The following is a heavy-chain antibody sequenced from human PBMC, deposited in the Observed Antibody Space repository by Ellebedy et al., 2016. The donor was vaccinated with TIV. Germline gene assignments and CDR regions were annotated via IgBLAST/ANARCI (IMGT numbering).Heavy chain of an antibody. V-gene: IGHV3-7*03. CDR3: ARLQMTTTFNWFDP. CDR2: TKQDGSEK. CDR1: GFTFSSYW. D-gene: IGHD4-17*01. J-gene: IGHJ5*02. Sequence: GGSLRLSXAASGFTFSSYWMSWVRQAPGKGLEWVATTKQDGSEKYYADSVKGRFTISRDNAKNSLYLQMNSLRAEDTAVYYCARLQMTTTFNWFDPWGQGTLVTVSS.